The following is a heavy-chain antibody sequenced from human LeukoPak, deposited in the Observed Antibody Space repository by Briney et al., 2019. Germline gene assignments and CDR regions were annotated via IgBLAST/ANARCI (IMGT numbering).Heavy chain of an antibody. D-gene: IGHD6-19*01. Sequence: SETLSLTCTASGGSISSYYWSWIRQPAGKGLEWIGRIYTSGSTNYNPSLKSRVTMSVDTSKNQFSLKLSSVTAADTAVYYCARLGIAVAGGAFDIWGQGTMVTVSS. CDR3: ARLGIAVAGGAFDI. CDR2: IYTSGST. J-gene: IGHJ3*02. V-gene: IGHV4-4*07. CDR1: GGSISSYY.